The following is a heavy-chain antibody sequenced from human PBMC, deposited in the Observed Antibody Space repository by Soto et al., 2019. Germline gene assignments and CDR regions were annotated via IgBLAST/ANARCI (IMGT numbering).Heavy chain of an antibody. J-gene: IGHJ1*01. CDR3: ATPYDILTGYYVVGYFQH. D-gene: IGHD3-9*01. Sequence: SETLSLTCTVSGGSISSGGYYWSWIRQHPGKGLEWIGYIYYSGSTYYNPSLKSRVTISVDTSKNQFSLKLSSVTAADTAVYYCATPYDILTGYYVVGYFQHWGQGTLVTVSS. CDR1: GGSISSGGYY. CDR2: IYYSGST. V-gene: IGHV4-31*03.